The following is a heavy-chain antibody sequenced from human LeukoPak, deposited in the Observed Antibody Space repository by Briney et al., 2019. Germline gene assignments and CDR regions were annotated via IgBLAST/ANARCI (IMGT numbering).Heavy chain of an antibody. V-gene: IGHV3-23*01. CDR1: GFTFSSYA. D-gene: IGHD2-15*01. CDR3: AKDLVVVAATFADDYFDY. J-gene: IGHJ4*02. CDR2: ISGSGGTT. Sequence: PGGSLRLSCAASGFTFSSYAMTWVRQAPGKGLEWVSVISGSGGTTYYADSVKGRFTISRDNSKNTLYLQMNSLRVEDTAVYYCAKDLVVVAATFADDYFDYWGQGTLVTVSS.